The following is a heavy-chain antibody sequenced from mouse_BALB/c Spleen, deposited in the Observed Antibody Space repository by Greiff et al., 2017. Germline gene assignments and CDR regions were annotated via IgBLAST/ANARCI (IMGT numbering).Heavy chain of an antibody. Sequence: DVQLQESGPGLVKPSQSLSLTCTVTGYSITSDYAWNWIRQFPGNKLEWMGYISYSGSTSYNPSLKSRISITRDTSKNQFFLQLNSVTTEDTATYYCARRGDYYGSSRMDYWGQGTSVTVSS. CDR3: ARRGDYYGSSRMDY. V-gene: IGHV3-2*02. D-gene: IGHD1-1*01. J-gene: IGHJ4*01. CDR2: ISYSGST. CDR1: GYSITSDYA.